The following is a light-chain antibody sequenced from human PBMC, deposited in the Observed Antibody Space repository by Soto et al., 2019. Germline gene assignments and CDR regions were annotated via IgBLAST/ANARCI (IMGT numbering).Light chain of an antibody. Sequence: QSVLTQPASVSGSPGQSITISCTGTSTDVGGYNYVSWYQQHPGKAPKLMISDVSDRPSGVSNRFSGSKSGNTASLTISGLQAEDEADYYCCAYTTSSPLYVFGTGTKVTVL. CDR2: DVS. CDR1: STDVGGYNY. CDR3: CAYTTSSPLYV. J-gene: IGLJ1*01. V-gene: IGLV2-14*03.